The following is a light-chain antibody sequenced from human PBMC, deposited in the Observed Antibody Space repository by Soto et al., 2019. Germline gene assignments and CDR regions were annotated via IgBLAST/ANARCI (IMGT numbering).Light chain of an antibody. CDR3: QQYNNWPPIT. CDR1: QSFSSN. V-gene: IGKV3-15*01. J-gene: IGKJ5*01. CDR2: GAS. Sequence: EIVMTQSPATLSVSPGERATLACSASQSFSSNLAWYQQKPCHAPRLLIYGASTRATGIPARFSGSGSGTEFTLTISSLQSEDFAVYYCQQYNNWPPITFGQGTRLEIK.